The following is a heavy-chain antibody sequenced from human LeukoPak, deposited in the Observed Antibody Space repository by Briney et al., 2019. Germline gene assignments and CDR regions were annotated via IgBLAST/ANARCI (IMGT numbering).Heavy chain of an antibody. Sequence: GGSLRLSCADPGFTFSSYATSWVRQAPGKGLEWVAAISGSGGGTDYADYVKGRFTISRDNSKNTLYLQLNSLRAEDTAVYYCAKDQQWQLLYFQHWGEGTMVTVCS. V-gene: IGHV3-23*01. CDR2: ISGSGGGT. D-gene: IGHD1-26*01. CDR1: GFTFSSYA. J-gene: IGHJ1*01. CDR3: AKDQQWQLLYFQH.